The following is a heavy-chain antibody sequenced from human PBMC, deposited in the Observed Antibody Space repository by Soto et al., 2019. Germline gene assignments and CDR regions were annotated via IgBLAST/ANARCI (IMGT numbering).Heavy chain of an antibody. CDR2: ISWNSGSI. CDR3: AKDHSSGSYYNYFDY. V-gene: IGHV3-9*01. Sequence: GGSLRLSCAASGFTFEDYAMHWVRQAPGKGLEWVSGISWNSGSIGYADSVKGRFTISRDNAKNSLYLQMNSLRAEDTALYYCAKDHSSGSYYNYFDYWGQGTLVTVSS. D-gene: IGHD1-26*01. CDR1: GFTFEDYA. J-gene: IGHJ4*02.